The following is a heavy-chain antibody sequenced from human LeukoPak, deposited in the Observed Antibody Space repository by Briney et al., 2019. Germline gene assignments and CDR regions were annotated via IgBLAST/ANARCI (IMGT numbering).Heavy chain of an antibody. CDR1: GGTFSSYA. V-gene: IGHV1-69*13. CDR2: IIPIFGTA. J-gene: IGHJ6*02. Sequence: ASVKVSCKASGGTFSSYAISWMRQAPGQGLEWMGGIIPIFGTANYAQKFQGRVTITADESTSTAYMELSSLRSEDTAVYYCARRPGTATRLDSYYYGMDVWGQGTTVTVSS. CDR3: ARRPGTATRLDSYYYGMDV. D-gene: IGHD4-17*01.